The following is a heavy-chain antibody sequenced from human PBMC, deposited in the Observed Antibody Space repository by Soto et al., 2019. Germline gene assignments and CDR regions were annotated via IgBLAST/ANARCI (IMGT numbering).Heavy chain of an antibody. J-gene: IGHJ6*02. CDR2: VYYTGST. Sequence: SETLSLTCTVSGGSISSGDYYWTWIRQTPGKGLEWIGYVYYTGSTYYNPSLKSRVTMSVDTSKNQFSLKLSSVTAADTAVYYCARGSSSGSSPSGMDVWGQGTTVTVSS. CDR3: ARGSSSGSSPSGMDV. CDR1: GGSISSGDYY. D-gene: IGHD3-10*01. V-gene: IGHV4-30-4*01.